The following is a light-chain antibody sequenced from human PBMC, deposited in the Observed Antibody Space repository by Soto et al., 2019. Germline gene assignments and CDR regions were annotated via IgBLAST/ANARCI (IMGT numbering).Light chain of an antibody. J-gene: IGKJ3*01. CDR3: QHYGSSAL. CDR2: GAS. Sequence: EIVLTQSPGTLSLSPGERATLSCRASQSVSSSYLAWYQQNPGQAHRLLIYGASSRATGIPDRFSGSGSGKDFTLTSSRLEPEDFSVYYCQHYGSSALFGPGTKVDIK. CDR1: QSVSSSY. V-gene: IGKV3-20*01.